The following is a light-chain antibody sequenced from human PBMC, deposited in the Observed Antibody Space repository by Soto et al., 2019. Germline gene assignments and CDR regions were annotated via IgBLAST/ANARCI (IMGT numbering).Light chain of an antibody. CDR2: KAS. CDR3: QEYNTCSLT. Sequence: DIQMTQSPSTLSASVGDRVTITCRASQSISSWLAWYQQKPGKAPKLLIYKASSLESGDPPRFSGSGSWTEFTLAISSLQPDDIATDYCQEYNTCSLTFGHGTKVEIK. V-gene: IGKV1-5*03. J-gene: IGKJ1*01. CDR1: QSISSW.